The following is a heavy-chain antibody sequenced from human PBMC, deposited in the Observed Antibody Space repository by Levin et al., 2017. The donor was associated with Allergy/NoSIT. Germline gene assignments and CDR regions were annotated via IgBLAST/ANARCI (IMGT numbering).Heavy chain of an antibody. CDR3: ARGNGPPTN. J-gene: IGHJ4*02. Sequence: SQTLSLTCAVYGGSFSGYYWSWIRQPPGKGLEWIGEINHSGSTNYNPSLKSRVTISVDTSKNQFSLKLSSVTAADTAVYYCARGNGPPTNWGQGTLVTVSS. CDR1: GGSFSGYY. CDR2: INHSGST. V-gene: IGHV4-34*01. D-gene: IGHD5-24*01.